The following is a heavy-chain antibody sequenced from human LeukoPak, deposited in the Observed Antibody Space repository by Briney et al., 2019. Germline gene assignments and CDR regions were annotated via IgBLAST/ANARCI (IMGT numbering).Heavy chain of an antibody. CDR3: ARDRGGNWFDP. CDR1: GFTFSSYS. Sequence: GGSLRLSCAASGFTFSSYSMNWVRQAPGKGLEWVSSISSSSSYIYYADSVEGRFTISRDNAKNSLYLQMNSLRAEDTAVYYCARDRGGNWFDPWGQGTLVTVSS. J-gene: IGHJ5*02. V-gene: IGHV3-21*01. CDR2: ISSSSSYI. D-gene: IGHD3-10*01.